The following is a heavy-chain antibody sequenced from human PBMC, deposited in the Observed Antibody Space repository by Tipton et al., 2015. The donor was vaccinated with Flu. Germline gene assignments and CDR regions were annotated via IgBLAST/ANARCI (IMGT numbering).Heavy chain of an antibody. Sequence: QLVQSGAEVKKPGSSVKVSCKASGGTFRSYRINWVRQAPGQGLEWLGGIIPLFAAANYADKFQGRVTITADESTSTAYMELSGLRSEDTAVYYCARDPYNSGWYGLAPWGQGTLVTVSS. J-gene: IGHJ5*02. CDR1: GGTFRSYR. V-gene: IGHV1-69*01. D-gene: IGHD6-19*01. CDR2: IIPLFAAA. CDR3: ARDPYNSGWYGLAP.